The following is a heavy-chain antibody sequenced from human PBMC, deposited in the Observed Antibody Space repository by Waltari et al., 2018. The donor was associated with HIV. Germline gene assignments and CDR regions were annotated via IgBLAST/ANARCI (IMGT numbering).Heavy chain of an antibody. D-gene: IGHD6-19*01. CDR1: GGSISSSSYY. Sequence: QLQLQESGPGLVKPSETLSLTCTVSGGSISSSSYYWGWIRQPPGKGLEWVGSIYYSGITYYNPSLKSRVTISVDTSKNQFSLKLSSVTAADTAVYYCATNSGAFDYWGQGTLVTVSS. J-gene: IGHJ4*02. CDR2: IYYSGIT. CDR3: ATNSGAFDY. V-gene: IGHV4-39*01.